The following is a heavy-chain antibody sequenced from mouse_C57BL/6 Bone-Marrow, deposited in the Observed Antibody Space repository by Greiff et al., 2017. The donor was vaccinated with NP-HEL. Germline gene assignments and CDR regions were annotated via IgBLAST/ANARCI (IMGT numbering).Heavy chain of an antibody. D-gene: IGHD1-1*01. CDR3: ARGDYGSSYRAMDY. V-gene: IGHV5S21*01. CDR2: ISSGGDYI. CDR1: GFTFSSYA. Sequence: EVHLVESGEGLVKPGGSLKLSCAASGFTFSSYAMSWVRQTPEKRLEWVAYISSGGDYIYYADTVKGRFTISRDNARNTLYLQMSSLKSEDTAMYYCARGDYGSSYRAMDYWGQGTSVTVSS. J-gene: IGHJ4*01.